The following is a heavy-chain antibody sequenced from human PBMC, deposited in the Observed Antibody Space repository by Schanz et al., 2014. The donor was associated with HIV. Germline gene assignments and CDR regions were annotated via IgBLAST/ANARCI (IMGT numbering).Heavy chain of an antibody. Sequence: QVQLVESGGGVVQPGRSLRLSCAASGFTFSSYGMHWVRQAPGKGLEWVAVIWYDGSNKYYADSVKGRFTISRDNSRKTLYLQMNSLRAEDTAVYYCVSPYSSGWYTPPFHYWGQGTLVTVSA. CDR3: VSPYSSGWYTPPFHY. CDR1: GFTFSSYG. CDR2: IWYDGSNK. J-gene: IGHJ4*02. D-gene: IGHD6-13*01. V-gene: IGHV3-33*08.